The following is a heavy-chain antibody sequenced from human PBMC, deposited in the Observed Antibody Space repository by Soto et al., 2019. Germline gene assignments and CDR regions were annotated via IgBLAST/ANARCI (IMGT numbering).Heavy chain of an antibody. CDR1: GGSFSGYY. J-gene: IGHJ4*02. CDR2: VNDSGST. CDR3: ARGQHHDILTGYRNGVFDQ. V-gene: IGHV4-34*01. D-gene: IGHD3-9*01. Sequence: QVQLQQWGAGLLKPSETLSLTCAVYGGSFSGYYWSWIRQPPGKGLEWIGEVNDSGSTNYNPSLKSRAPISKDTSQIQSSLRLSSVTAADTAVYYCARGQHHDILTGYRNGVFDQWSQGSLVTVSS.